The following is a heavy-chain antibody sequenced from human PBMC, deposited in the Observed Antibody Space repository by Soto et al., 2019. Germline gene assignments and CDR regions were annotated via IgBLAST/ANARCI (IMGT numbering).Heavy chain of an antibody. CDR3: TTYHGDYNFDH. V-gene: IGHV1-24*01. Sequence: QVQLVQSGADVKKPGASVKVSCTVSGYTLNEVAMHWVRQAPGKGLEWLGGFDPDEAETIYAQHFQGRVTMTGDTSTDTVYMELSSLRSEDTALYFCTTYHGDYNFDHWGQGTLVTVSS. CDR1: GYTLNEVA. CDR2: FDPDEAET. D-gene: IGHD4-17*01. J-gene: IGHJ5*02.